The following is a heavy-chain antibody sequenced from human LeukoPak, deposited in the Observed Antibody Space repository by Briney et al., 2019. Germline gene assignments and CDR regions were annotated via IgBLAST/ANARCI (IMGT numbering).Heavy chain of an antibody. Sequence: GGSLRLSCAASGFTVSSNYMSWVRQAPGKGLEWVSVIYSGGSTYYADSVKGRFTVSRDNSKNTLYLQMNSLRAEDTAVYYCARDSPYRGGDCAYYYMDVWGKGTTVTVSS. CDR3: ARDSPYRGGDCAYYYMDV. D-gene: IGHD2-21*02. V-gene: IGHV3-53*01. CDR1: GFTVSSNY. J-gene: IGHJ6*03. CDR2: IYSGGST.